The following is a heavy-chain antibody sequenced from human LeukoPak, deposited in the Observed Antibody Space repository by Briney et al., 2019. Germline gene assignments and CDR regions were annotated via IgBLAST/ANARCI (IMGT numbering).Heavy chain of an antibody. D-gene: IGHD6-13*01. CDR3: ASPGIVAAGTDRGFDY. V-gene: IGHV4-59*01. CDR2: IYYSGSP. Sequence: ETLSPTWTVSGGSISRFYCSWIRHTPGKGMGWIGFIYYSGSPNYNPSLKSRVTISVDTSKIHFSLRLSSVLAADTAVYYCASPGIVAAGTDRGFDYWGQGILVTVSS. CDR1: GGSISRFY. J-gene: IGHJ4*02.